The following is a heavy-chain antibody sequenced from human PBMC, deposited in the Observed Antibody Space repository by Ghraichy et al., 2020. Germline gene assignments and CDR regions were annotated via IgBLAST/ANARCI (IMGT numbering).Heavy chain of an antibody. D-gene: IGHD1-26*01. CDR3: ARDPGRWEPPDY. J-gene: IGHJ4*02. CDR2: IYSGGST. CDR1: GFIVSSNY. Sequence: GGSLRRSCAASGFIVSSNYMSWVRQTPGRGLEWVSVIYSGGSTYYADSVKGRFTISRDNSKNTLYLQMNSLRAEDTAVYYSARDPGRWEPPDYWGQGTLVTVAP. V-gene: IGHV3-53*01.